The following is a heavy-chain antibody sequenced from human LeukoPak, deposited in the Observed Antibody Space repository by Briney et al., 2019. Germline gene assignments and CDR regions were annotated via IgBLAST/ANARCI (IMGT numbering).Heavy chain of an antibody. Sequence: SETLSLTCAVSGYSISSGYYWGWIRQPPGKGLEWIGSIYHSGSTYYNPSLKSRVTISVDTSKNQFSLRLSSVTAADTAVYYCARRTYFDYWGQGTLVTVSS. J-gene: IGHJ4*02. CDR2: IYHSGST. V-gene: IGHV4-38-2*01. CDR3: ARRTYFDY. CDR1: GYSISSGYY.